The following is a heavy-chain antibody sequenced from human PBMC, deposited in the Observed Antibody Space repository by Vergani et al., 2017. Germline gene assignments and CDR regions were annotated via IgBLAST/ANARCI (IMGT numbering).Heavy chain of an antibody. V-gene: IGHV3-20*04. CDR1: GFTFTAHC. Sequence: EVQLLESGGGSAQPGESLSLSCVASGFTFTAHCLNWVRQAPGKGLEWVSGINWNGGSTGYADSVKGRFTISRDNAKTTLYLQMNSLRDEDRGVYYCARISGGSAPYLHYWGQGTLVTVAS. D-gene: IGHD2-15*01. CDR3: ARISGGSAPYLHY. CDR2: INWNGGST. J-gene: IGHJ1*01.